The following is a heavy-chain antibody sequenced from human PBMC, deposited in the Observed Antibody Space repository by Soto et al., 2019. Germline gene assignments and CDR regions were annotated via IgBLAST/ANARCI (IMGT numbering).Heavy chain of an antibody. CDR3: ARVGDGYTSSSVEC. CDR1: GFTFSRYW. V-gene: IGHV3-7*05. J-gene: IGHJ4*02. Sequence: EVQVEESGGDLVQPGGSLRLSCAASGFTFSRYWMTWVRQAQGKGLEWLANINQDGAETYYVDSVKGRFSISRDNAKNSVYLQMNSLRTEDTAVYFCARVGDGYTSSSVECWGQGTLVTVSS. CDR2: INQDGAET. D-gene: IGHD3-16*01.